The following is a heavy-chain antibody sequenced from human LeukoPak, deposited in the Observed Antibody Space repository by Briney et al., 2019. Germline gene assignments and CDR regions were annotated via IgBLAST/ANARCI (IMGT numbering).Heavy chain of an antibody. CDR3: ANTMVRGVISRTYFDY. D-gene: IGHD3-10*01. CDR2: IYTSGST. Sequence: PSETPSLTCTVSGGSISSGSYYWSWIRQPAGKGLEWIGRIYTSGSTDYNPSLKSRVTISVDTSKNQFSLKLSSVTAADTDVYYCANTMVRGVISRTYFDYWGQGTLVTVSS. J-gene: IGHJ4*02. V-gene: IGHV4-61*02. CDR1: GGSISSGSYY.